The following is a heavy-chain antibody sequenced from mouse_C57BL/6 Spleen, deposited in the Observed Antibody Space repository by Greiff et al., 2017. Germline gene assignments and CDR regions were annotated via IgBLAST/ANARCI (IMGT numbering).Heavy chain of an antibody. J-gene: IGHJ3*01. Sequence: VQLVESGAELARPGASVKMSCKASGYTFTSYTMHWVKQRPGQGLEWIGYINPSSGYTKYNQKFKDKATLTADKSSSTAYMQLSSLTSEDSAVYYCARSLTGTFWFAYWGQGTLVTVSA. V-gene: IGHV1-4*01. CDR2: INPSSGYT. CDR1: GYTFTSYT. CDR3: ARSLTGTFWFAY. D-gene: IGHD4-1*01.